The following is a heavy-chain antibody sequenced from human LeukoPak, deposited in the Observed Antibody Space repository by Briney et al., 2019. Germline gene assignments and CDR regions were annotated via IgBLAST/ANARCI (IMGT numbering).Heavy chain of an antibody. CDR3: ASSGGSSSNWFDP. Sequence: ASVKVSCKASGYTFTDYYIHWVRQAPGQGLEWMGWINPNSGGTNYPQKFQGRVTITRNTSISTAYMELSSLRSEDTAVYYCASSGGSSSNWFDPWGQGTLVTVSS. J-gene: IGHJ5*02. CDR1: GYTFTDYY. D-gene: IGHD2-15*01. CDR2: INPNSGGT. V-gene: IGHV1-2*02.